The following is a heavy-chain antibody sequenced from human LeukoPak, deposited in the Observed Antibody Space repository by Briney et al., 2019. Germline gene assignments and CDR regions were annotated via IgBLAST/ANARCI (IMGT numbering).Heavy chain of an antibody. CDR1: GFTFSSYE. CDR3: ARGHSSGWCRYFQH. D-gene: IGHD6-19*01. CDR2: ISSSGSTI. Sequence: GGSLRLSCAASGFTFSSYEMNWVRQAPGKGLEWVSYISSSGSTIYYADSVKGRFTISRDNAKNSLYLQMNSLRAEDTAVYYCARGHSSGWCRYFQHWGQGTLVTVSS. V-gene: IGHV3-48*03. J-gene: IGHJ1*01.